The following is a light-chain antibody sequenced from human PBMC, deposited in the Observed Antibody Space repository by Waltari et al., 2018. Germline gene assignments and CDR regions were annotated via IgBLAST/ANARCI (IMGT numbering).Light chain of an antibody. J-gene: IGKJ2*01. CDR1: QSLSNY. Sequence: DIQMTQSPSSLSASVGDRVTITCRASQSLSNYLNWYQQKPGKAPKLLIYGASNLQSGVPSSFSGSGSATDFTLTISSLQPDDFATYYCQQSYSGYTFGQGTKLEIK. CDR3: QQSYSGYT. CDR2: GAS. V-gene: IGKV1-39*01.